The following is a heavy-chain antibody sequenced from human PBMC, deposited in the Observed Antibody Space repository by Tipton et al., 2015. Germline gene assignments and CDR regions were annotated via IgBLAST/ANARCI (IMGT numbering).Heavy chain of an antibody. CDR2: IYYSGST. CDR1: GGSISRYY. D-gene: IGHD2-21*01. V-gene: IGHV4-59*01. Sequence: TLSLTCTVSGGSISRYYWSWIRQAPGGGVEGIGYIYYSGSTNCNPSLKSRVTISVDTSKDQFSLKRSAGTAAEADEYYCARARGRHGCLGDYGGQGILGTVSS. J-gene: IGHJ4*02. CDR3: ARARGRHGCLGDY.